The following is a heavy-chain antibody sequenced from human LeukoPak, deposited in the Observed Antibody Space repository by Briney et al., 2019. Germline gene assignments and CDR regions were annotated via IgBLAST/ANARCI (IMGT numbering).Heavy chain of an antibody. CDR1: GFTFSSYS. V-gene: IGHV3-21*01. CDR3: ARDDYYGSGSYYFDY. Sequence: GGSLRLSCAASGFTFSSYSMNWVRQAPGKGLEWVSSISSSSSYIYYADSVKSRFTISRDNAKNSLYLQMNSLRAEDTAVYYCARDDYYGSGSYYFDYWGQGTLVTVSS. D-gene: IGHD3-10*01. CDR2: ISSSSSYI. J-gene: IGHJ4*02.